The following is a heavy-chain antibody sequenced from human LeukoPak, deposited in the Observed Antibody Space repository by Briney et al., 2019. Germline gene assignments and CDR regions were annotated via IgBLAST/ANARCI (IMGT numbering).Heavy chain of an antibody. D-gene: IGHD6-6*01. CDR2: ISSSSSYI. CDR1: GFTFSSYS. Sequence: PGGSLRLSCAASGFTFSSYSMNWVRQAPGKGLEWVSSISSSSSYIYYADSVNGRFTISGDNAQNSLYLQMNSLRAEDTAVYYCARASLYYHSESKRIAARRGNFDYWGQGTLVTVSS. V-gene: IGHV3-21*01. CDR3: ARASLYYHSESKRIAARRGNFDY. J-gene: IGHJ4*02.